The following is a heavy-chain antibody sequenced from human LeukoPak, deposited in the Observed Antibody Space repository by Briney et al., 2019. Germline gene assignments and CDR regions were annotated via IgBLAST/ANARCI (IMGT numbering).Heavy chain of an antibody. Sequence: GGSLRHSRAASGFTFSNYLVDWVRQTPGKGLVWVSRINTDGSTTNYADSMKGRLTISRDNAKNTVYLQMNSLRVEDTAVYYCSRSNYSTAHYWGEGTMVTVSS. CDR2: INTDGSTT. CDR1: GFTFSNYL. CDR3: SRSNYSTAHY. V-gene: IGHV3-74*01. D-gene: IGHD4-11*01. J-gene: IGHJ4*02.